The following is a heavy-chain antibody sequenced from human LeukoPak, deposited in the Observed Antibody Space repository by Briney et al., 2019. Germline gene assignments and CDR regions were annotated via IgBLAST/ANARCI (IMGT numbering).Heavy chain of an antibody. CDR1: GFTFSSYW. Sequence: GGSLRLSCAASGFTFSSYWMSWVRQAPGKGLEWVANIRQDGSEKYYVDSVKGRLTISRDNAKNSLYLQMNSLRAEDTAVYYCARDLGGSSHLFDYWGQGTLVTVSS. V-gene: IGHV3-7*03. CDR3: ARDLGGSSHLFDY. D-gene: IGHD3-16*01. CDR2: IRQDGSEK. J-gene: IGHJ4*02.